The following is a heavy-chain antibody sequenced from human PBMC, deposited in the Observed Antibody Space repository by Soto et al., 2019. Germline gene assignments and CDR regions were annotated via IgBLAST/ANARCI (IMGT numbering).Heavy chain of an antibody. Sequence: EVQLVESGGVVVQPGGSLRLSCAASGFTFDDYTMHWVRQAPGKGLEWVSLISWDGGSTYYADSVKGRFTISRDNSKNSMYKKMNSLRTEDTALYYCAKDFWSDYDILTGYYKKYYCMEVWGQGTTVIVS. V-gene: IGHV3-43*01. J-gene: IGHJ6*02. CDR3: AKDFWSDYDILTGYYKKYYCMEV. D-gene: IGHD3-9*01. CDR1: GFTFDDYT. CDR2: ISWDGGST.